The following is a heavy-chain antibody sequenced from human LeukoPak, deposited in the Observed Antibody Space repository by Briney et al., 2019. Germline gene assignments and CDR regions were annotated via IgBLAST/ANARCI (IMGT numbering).Heavy chain of an antibody. V-gene: IGHV3-23*01. D-gene: IGHD5-18*01. CDR3: ARDLSGVTGYTYGRGIDY. CDR1: GFTFSSYA. CDR2: ISGSGGST. J-gene: IGHJ4*02. Sequence: GGSLRLSCAASGFTFSSYAMSWVRQAPGKGLEWVSAISGSGGSTYYADSVKGQFTISRDNSKNTLYLQMNSLRAEDTAVYYCARDLSGVTGYTYGRGIDYWGQGTLVTVSS.